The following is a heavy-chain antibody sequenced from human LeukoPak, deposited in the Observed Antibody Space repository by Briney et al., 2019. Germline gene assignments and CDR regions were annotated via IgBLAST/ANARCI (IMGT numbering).Heavy chain of an antibody. Sequence: TGGSLRLSCAASGFTFSSYAMSWVRQALGKGLEWVSAISGSGGSTYYADSVKGRFTISRDNSKNTLYLQMNSLRAEDTAVYYCAKSDWLLLKYNWFDPWGQGTLVTVSS. CDR3: AKSDWLLLKYNWFDP. V-gene: IGHV3-23*01. D-gene: IGHD3/OR15-3a*01. CDR1: GFTFSSYA. CDR2: ISGSGGST. J-gene: IGHJ5*02.